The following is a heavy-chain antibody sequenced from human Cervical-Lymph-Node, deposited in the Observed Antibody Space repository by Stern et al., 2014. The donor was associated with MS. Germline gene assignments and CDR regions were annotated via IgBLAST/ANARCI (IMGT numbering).Heavy chain of an antibody. Sequence: EVQLVQSGGGLVQPGRSLRLSCAASGFTFDDYAMHWVRQAPGKGLEWVSGISWNSGSIGYADSVKGRFTISRDNAKNSLYLQMNSLRAEDTALYYCAKGFGAAGPYYFDYWGQGTLVTVSS. V-gene: IGHV3-9*01. J-gene: IGHJ4*02. CDR2: ISWNSGSI. D-gene: IGHD6-13*01. CDR3: AKGFGAAGPYYFDY. CDR1: GFTFDDYA.